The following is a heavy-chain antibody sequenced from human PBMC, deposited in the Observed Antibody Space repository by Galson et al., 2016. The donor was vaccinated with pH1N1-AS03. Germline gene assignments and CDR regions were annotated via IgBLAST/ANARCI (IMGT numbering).Heavy chain of an antibody. D-gene: IGHD6-13*01. CDR1: GFPFSGYS. J-gene: IGHJ4*02. CDR2: ISTSSSSI. Sequence: SLRISCAASGFPFSGYSMNWVRQAPGKGLEWVSFISTSSSSIYYADSVKGRFTISRDNAQNLLYLQMNSLRDEDTAVYYCVRSLAAAGNYWGQGTLVIVSS. CDR3: VRSLAAAGNY. V-gene: IGHV3-21*01.